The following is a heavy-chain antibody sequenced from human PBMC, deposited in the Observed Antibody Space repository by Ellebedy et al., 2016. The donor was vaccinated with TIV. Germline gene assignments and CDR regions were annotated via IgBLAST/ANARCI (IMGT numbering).Heavy chain of an antibody. CDR1: GGTFSSYA. Sequence: SVKVSXKASGGTFSSYAISWVRQAPGQGLEWMGGIIPIFGTANYAQKFQGRVTITADESTSTAYMELSSLRSEDTAVYYCAREDSKDYYYGMDVWGQGTTVTVSS. V-gene: IGHV1-69*13. D-gene: IGHD3-22*01. CDR2: IIPIFGTA. J-gene: IGHJ6*02. CDR3: AREDSKDYYYGMDV.